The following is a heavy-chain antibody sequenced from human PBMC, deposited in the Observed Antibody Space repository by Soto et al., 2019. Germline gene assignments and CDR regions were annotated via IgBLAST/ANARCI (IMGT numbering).Heavy chain of an antibody. CDR2: ISAYNGNT. J-gene: IGHJ6*02. V-gene: IGHV1-18*04. CDR1: GYTFTSYG. D-gene: IGHD3-3*01. CDR3: ARQDQTYDFWSGYYLEYYYGMDV. Sequence: QVQLVQSGAEVKKPGASVKVSCKASGYTFTSYGISWVRQAPGQGLEWMGWISAYNGNTNYAQKLQGRVTMTTDTSTSTAYIELRSLRSDDTAVYYCARQDQTYDFWSGYYLEYYYGMDVWGQGTTVTVSS.